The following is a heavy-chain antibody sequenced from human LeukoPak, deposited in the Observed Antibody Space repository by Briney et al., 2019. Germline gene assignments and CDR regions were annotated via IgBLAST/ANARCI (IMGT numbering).Heavy chain of an antibody. D-gene: IGHD4-17*01. CDR1: GFTFSSYA. Sequence: PGRSLRLSCAASGFTFSSYAMHWVRQAPGKGLEWVAVISYDGSNKYYVDSVKGRFTISRDNSKNTLYLQMNSLRAEDTAVYYCARDLLPGYGDYIFDYWGQGTLVTVSS. CDR2: ISYDGSNK. J-gene: IGHJ4*02. CDR3: ARDLLPGYGDYIFDY. V-gene: IGHV3-30-3*01.